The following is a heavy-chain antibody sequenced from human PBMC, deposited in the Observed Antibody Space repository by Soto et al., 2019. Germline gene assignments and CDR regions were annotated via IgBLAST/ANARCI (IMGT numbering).Heavy chain of an antibody. CDR1: GYTFSNYG. Sequence: ASVKVSCKTSGYTFSNYGITWVRQAPGQPLEWLGWISLYSDGTNYAQKFQGRVSMTTDTSTTTAYMDLRSLRSDDTAVYYCARVVPGAEAWFGPWGQGTLVTVSS. CDR2: ISLYSDGT. CDR3: ARVVPGAEAWFGP. J-gene: IGHJ5*02. D-gene: IGHD2-2*01. V-gene: IGHV1-18*01.